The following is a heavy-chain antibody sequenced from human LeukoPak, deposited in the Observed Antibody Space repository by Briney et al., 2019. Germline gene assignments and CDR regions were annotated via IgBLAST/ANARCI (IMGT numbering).Heavy chain of an antibody. Sequence: SETLSLTCTVSGGSISSGSYYWSWIRQPAGKGLEWIGRIYTSGSTNYNPSLKSRVTISVDTSKNQSSLKLSSVTAADTAVYYCARGGDAFDIWGQGTMVTVSS. CDR2: IYTSGST. CDR1: GGSISSGSYY. V-gene: IGHV4-61*02. CDR3: ARGGDAFDI. J-gene: IGHJ3*02.